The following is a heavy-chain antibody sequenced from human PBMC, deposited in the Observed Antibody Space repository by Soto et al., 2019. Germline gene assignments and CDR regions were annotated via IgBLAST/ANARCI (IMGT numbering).Heavy chain of an antibody. CDR3: AGDPDSHYNDSHAYSYP. Sequence: SVKVSCKASGYALTSYGITWVRQAPGQGLEWMGRIIPIIGIINYAQKFQGRVTITADKFTGTAYMELTRLRSDDTAVYYCAGDPDSHYNDSHAYSYPWGQGTLVTVSS. V-gene: IGHV1-69*04. CDR1: GYALTSYG. J-gene: IGHJ5*02. CDR2: IIPIIGII. D-gene: IGHD3-22*01.